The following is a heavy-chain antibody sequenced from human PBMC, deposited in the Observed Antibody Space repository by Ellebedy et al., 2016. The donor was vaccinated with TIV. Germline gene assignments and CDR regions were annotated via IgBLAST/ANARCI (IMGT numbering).Heavy chain of an antibody. Sequence: SETLSLXCTVSGYSISSGDCYWSWIRQPPGEGLEWIGDIDYSGYTYYSPFLKSRLTISVDTSENQVSLKLSSVTAADMAVYYCARQHRVPDYFDYWGQGRLVTVSS. J-gene: IGHJ4*02. CDR2: IDYSGYT. CDR1: GYSISSGDCY. D-gene: IGHD4/OR15-4a*01. V-gene: IGHV4-30-4*01. CDR3: ARQHRVPDYFDY.